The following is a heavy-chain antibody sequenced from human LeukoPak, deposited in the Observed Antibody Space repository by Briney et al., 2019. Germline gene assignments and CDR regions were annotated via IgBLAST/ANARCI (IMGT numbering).Heavy chain of an antibody. V-gene: IGHV1-69*13. Sequence: SVKVSCKASGGTFSSYAISWVRQAPGQGLEWMGGIIPIFGTANYAQKFQGRVTITADESTSTAYMELCSLRSEDTAVYYCARAIAGGAKVDIWGQGTMVTVSS. J-gene: IGHJ3*02. CDR2: IIPIFGTA. CDR1: GGTFSSYA. D-gene: IGHD1-26*01. CDR3: ARAIAGGAKVDI.